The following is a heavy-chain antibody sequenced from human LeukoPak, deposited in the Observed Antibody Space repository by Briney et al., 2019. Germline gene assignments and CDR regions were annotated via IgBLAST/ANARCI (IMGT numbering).Heavy chain of an antibody. CDR3: ARDRGRVRGVSPYYFDY. CDR1: GGSISSCY. V-gene: IGHV4-59*01. CDR2: IYYSGST. Sequence: SETLSLTCTVSGGSISSCYWSWIRQPPGKGLEWIGYIYYSGSTNYNPSLKSRVTISVDTSKNQFSLKLSSVTAADTAVYYCARDRGRVRGVSPYYFDYWGQGTLVTVSS. D-gene: IGHD3-10*01. J-gene: IGHJ4*02.